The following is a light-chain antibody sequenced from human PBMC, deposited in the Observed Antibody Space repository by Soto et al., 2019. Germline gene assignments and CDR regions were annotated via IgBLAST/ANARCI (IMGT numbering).Light chain of an antibody. CDR3: QQYSSSWT. Sequence: EIVLTQSPGTLSLSPGQRATLSCRASQSVSSNFLAWYQQKPGQAPRLLIYATSSRATGIPGRFSGSGSGTDFTLTISRLEPEDFAVYYCQQYSSSWTFGQGTKVDNK. CDR1: QSVSSNF. CDR2: ATS. J-gene: IGKJ1*01. V-gene: IGKV3-20*01.